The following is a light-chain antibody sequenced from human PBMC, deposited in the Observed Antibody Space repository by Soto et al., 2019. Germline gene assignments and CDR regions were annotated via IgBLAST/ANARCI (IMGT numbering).Light chain of an antibody. CDR3: SSYAGSNNYV. CDR1: TSDVGGYNY. CDR2: DVS. Sequence: QSVLTQPRSVSGSPGQSVTISCTGTTSDVGGYNYVSWYQQHPGKAPKLIIYDVSQRPSVVPDRFSGSKSGNTASLTISGLQAEDKDDYYCSSYAGSNNYVFGTGTKVTVL. V-gene: IGLV2-11*01. J-gene: IGLJ1*01.